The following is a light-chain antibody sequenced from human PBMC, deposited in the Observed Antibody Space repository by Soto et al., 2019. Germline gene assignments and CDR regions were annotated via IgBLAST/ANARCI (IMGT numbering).Light chain of an antibody. CDR2: EVS. V-gene: IGLV2-14*01. Sequence: QSALTQPASVSGSPGQSITISCTGTSSDVGGYNYVSWYQQNPGKAPKLMIYEVSNRPSGVSNRFSGSKSGNTASLTISGLQAEDEADYYCTSYRSTSTRYVFG. CDR1: SSDVGGYNY. CDR3: TSYRSTSTRYV. J-gene: IGLJ1*01.